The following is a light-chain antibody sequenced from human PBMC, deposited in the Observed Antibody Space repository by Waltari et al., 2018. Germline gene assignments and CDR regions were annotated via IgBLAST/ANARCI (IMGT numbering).Light chain of an antibody. CDR3: QKYDRLPAT. CDR1: QSVSRF. Sequence: EIVLTQSPGTLSLSPGERGTLSCRASQSVSRFCAWYQQKPGQAPRLRIYGASTRATSIPDRFSGSGSGTDFSLTISRLEPEDFAVYYCQKYDRLPATFGQGTTVEI. CDR2: GAS. J-gene: IGKJ1*01. V-gene: IGKV3-20*01.